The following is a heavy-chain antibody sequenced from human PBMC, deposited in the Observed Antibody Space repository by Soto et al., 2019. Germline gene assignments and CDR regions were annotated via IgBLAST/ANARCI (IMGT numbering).Heavy chain of an antibody. J-gene: IGHJ2*01. CDR3: ARGATVVPPDWYFDL. CDR2: ISYDGSNK. V-gene: IGHV3-30-3*01. D-gene: IGHD4-17*01. CDR1: GFTFSSYA. Sequence: QVQLVESGGGVVQPGRSLRLSCAASGFTFSSYAMHWVRQAPGKGLEWVAVISYDGSNKYYADSVKGRFTISRDNSKNTLYLQMNSLRAEDTAVYYCARGATVVPPDWYFDLWGRGTLVTVSS.